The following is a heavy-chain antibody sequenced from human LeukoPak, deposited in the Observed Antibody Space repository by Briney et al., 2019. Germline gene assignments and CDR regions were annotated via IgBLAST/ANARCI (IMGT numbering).Heavy chain of an antibody. CDR1: GFTFSSYW. CDR2: IKQDGSEK. CDR3: ARKLVDCSGGSCYSDY. V-gene: IGHV3-7*01. J-gene: IGHJ4*02. Sequence: GGSLRLSCAASGFTFSSYWMSWVRQAPGKGLEWVANIKQDGSEKYYVDSVKGRFTISRDNAKNSLYLQMNSLRAEDTAVYCCARKLVDCSGGSCYSDYWGQGTLVTVSS. D-gene: IGHD2-15*01.